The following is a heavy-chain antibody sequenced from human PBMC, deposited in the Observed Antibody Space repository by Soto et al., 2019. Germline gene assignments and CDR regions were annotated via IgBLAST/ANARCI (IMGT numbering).Heavy chain of an antibody. J-gene: IGHJ6*02. Sequence: GESLKISCKGSGYSFTSYWIGWVRQMPGKGLEWMGIIYPGDSGTRYSPSFQGQVTISADKSISTAYLQWSSLKASDTAMYYCARQVAVAGRYYYYGMDVWGQGTTVTVSS. V-gene: IGHV5-51*01. CDR1: GYSFTSYW. CDR2: IYPGDSGT. CDR3: ARQVAVAGRYYYYGMDV. D-gene: IGHD6-19*01.